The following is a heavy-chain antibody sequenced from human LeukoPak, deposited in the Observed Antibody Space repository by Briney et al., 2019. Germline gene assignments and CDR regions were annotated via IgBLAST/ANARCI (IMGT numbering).Heavy chain of an antibody. CDR1: GFTFSSYE. V-gene: IGHV3-48*03. CDR2: ISSSGSTI. CDR3: ASISGGLGLAPGH. D-gene: IGHD3/OR15-3a*01. J-gene: IGHJ4*02. Sequence: PGGSLRLSCAASGFTFSSYEMNWVRQAPGKGLEWVSYISSSGSTIYYADSVKGRFTISRDNAKNSLYLQMNSLRAEDTGVYYCASISGGLGLAPGHWGQGTLVTVSS.